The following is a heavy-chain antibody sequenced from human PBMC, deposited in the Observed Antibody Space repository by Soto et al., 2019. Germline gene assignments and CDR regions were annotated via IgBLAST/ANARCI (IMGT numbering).Heavy chain of an antibody. Sequence: GGSLRLSCAASGFTVGSNYMSWVRQAPGKGLEWVSVIYSGGNTYYADSVKGRFSISRDYSKNMLYHQMNSLRPEDTAVYYCARDQRTGPTLNYFYYGMDVWGQGTTVTVSS. V-gene: IGHV3-53*01. CDR2: IYSGGNT. CDR1: GFTVGSNY. D-gene: IGHD1-7*01. CDR3: ARDQRTGPTLNYFYYGMDV. J-gene: IGHJ6*02.